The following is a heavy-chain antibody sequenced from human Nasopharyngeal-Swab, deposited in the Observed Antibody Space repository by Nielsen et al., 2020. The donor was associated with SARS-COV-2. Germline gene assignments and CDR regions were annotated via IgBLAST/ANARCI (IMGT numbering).Heavy chain of an antibody. V-gene: IGHV3-9*01. J-gene: IGHJ4*02. CDR1: GFNFDDYV. Sequence: GGSLRLSCAGSGFNFDDYVMHWVRQAPGKGLEWVSGISWNSDIIGYVDSVRGRFTISRDNAKNSLYLQMNTLRAEDTAFYYCTRGGGLDLWGQGTLVTVSS. CDR3: TRGGGLDL. CDR2: ISWNSDII.